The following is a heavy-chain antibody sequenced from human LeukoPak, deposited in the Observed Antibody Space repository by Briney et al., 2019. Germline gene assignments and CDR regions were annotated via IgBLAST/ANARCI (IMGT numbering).Heavy chain of an antibody. J-gene: IGHJ4*02. Sequence: SETLSLTCAVYGGSFSGYYWSWIRQPPGKGLEWIGEINHSGSTNYNPSLKSRVTISVDTSKNQFSLKLSSVTAADTAVYYCARGGGYCSSTSCPPRYWGQGTLVTVSS. CDR1: GGSFSGYY. CDR3: ARGGGYCSSTSCPPRY. D-gene: IGHD2-2*01. CDR2: INHSGST. V-gene: IGHV4-34*01.